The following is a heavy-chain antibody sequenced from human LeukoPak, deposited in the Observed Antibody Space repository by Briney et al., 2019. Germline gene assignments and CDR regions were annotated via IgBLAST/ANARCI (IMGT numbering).Heavy chain of an antibody. CDR3: ARGVRDTAMVKAYYYYMDV. CDR1: GGSISSGSYY. Sequence: PSETLSLTCTVSGGSISSGSYYWSWIRQPAGKGLEWIGRIYTSGSTNYNPSLKSRVTISVDTSKNQFSLKLSSVTAADTAVYYCARGVRDTAMVKAYYYYMDVWGKGTTVTISS. D-gene: IGHD5-18*01. V-gene: IGHV4-61*02. CDR2: IYTSGST. J-gene: IGHJ6*03.